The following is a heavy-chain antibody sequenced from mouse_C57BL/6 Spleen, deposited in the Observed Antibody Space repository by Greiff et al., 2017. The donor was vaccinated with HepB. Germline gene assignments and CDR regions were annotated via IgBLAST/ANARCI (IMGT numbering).Heavy chain of an antibody. D-gene: IGHD4-1*01. CDR3: ARNWVFDY. CDR2: INPNNGGT. CDR1: GYTFTDYY. Sequence: EVQLQQSGPELVKPGASAKISCKASGYTFTDYYMNWVKQSHGKSLEWIGDINPNNGGTSYNQKFKGKATLTVDKSSSTAYMELRSLTSEDSAVYYCARNWVFDYWGQGTTLTVSS. J-gene: IGHJ2*01. V-gene: IGHV1-26*01.